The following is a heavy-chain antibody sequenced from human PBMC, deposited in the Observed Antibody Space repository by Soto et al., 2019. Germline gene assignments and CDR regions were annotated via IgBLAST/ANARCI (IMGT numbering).Heavy chain of an antibody. V-gene: IGHV1-18*01. CDR2: ISAYNGNT. CDR1: GYTFTSYG. J-gene: IGHJ5*02. D-gene: IGHD2-21*02. CDR3: AKSKRSYCGGDCYSTWFDH. Sequence: QVQLVQSGAEVKKPGASVKVSCKASGYTFTSYGISWVRQAPGQGLEWMGWISAYNGNTNYAQKLQGRVTMTTDTSTSTAYMELRSLRSDDTAVYYCAKSKRSYCGGDCYSTWFDHWGQGTLVTVSS.